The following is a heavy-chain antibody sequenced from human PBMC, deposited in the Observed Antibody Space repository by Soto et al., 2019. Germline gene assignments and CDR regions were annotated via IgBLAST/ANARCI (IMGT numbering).Heavy chain of an antibody. J-gene: IGHJ4*02. CDR1: GFSLSTSGVG. D-gene: IGHD4-17*01. V-gene: IGHV2-5*02. CDR3: AHKGSGDYVLDY. CDR2: IYWDDVK. Sequence: SGPTLVNPTQTLTLTCTLSGFSLSTSGVGVGWIRQSPGKALEWLAVIYWDDVKHYSPSLERRLTITKDTSESEVVLTMTNMDPVDTATYYCAHKGSGDYVLDYWGQGIMVTVSS.